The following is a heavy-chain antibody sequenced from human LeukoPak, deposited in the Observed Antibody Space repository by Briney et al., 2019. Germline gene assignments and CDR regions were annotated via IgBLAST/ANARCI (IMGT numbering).Heavy chain of an antibody. J-gene: IGHJ4*02. CDR3: ARREMATISEDY. Sequence: ASVKVSCKASGYTLTGYYMHWVRQAPGQGLEWMGRINPNSGGTNYAQKFQGRVTMTRDTSIRTAYMELSTLRSDDTAVYYCARREMATISEDYWGQGTMVTVSS. D-gene: IGHD5-24*01. CDR1: GYTLTGYY. V-gene: IGHV1-2*06. CDR2: INPNSGGT.